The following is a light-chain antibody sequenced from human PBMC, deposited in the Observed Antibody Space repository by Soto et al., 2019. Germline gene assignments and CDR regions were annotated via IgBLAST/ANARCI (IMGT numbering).Light chain of an antibody. Sequence: QSALTQPPSASGSPGQSVAISCTGTSSDIGGYNFVSWYQQHPGKAPKLMIYDVTKRPSGVPDRFSGSKSGNTATLIVSGRRAEDEADYYCSSHGGSNNPYVFGPGTKLTVL. V-gene: IGLV2-8*01. CDR1: SSDIGGYNF. CDR2: DVT. J-gene: IGLJ1*01. CDR3: SSHGGSNNPYV.